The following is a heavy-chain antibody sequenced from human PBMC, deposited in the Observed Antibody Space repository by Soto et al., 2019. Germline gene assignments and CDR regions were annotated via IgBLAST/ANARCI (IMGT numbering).Heavy chain of an antibody. D-gene: IGHD5-12*01. V-gene: IGHV1-69*12. CDR2: SIPIFGTA. J-gene: IGHJ6*04. CDR3: ERTARWLQANYSYDGMDV. Sequence: QVQLVQSGAEVKKPGSSVQVSCKASGGTFSSYAISWVRQAPGQGLEWMGGSIPIFGTANYAQKFQGRVTVTADESTSTAYMELSSLRSEDTAVYYCERTARWLQANYSYDGMDVWGKGTTVTVSS. CDR1: GGTFSSYA.